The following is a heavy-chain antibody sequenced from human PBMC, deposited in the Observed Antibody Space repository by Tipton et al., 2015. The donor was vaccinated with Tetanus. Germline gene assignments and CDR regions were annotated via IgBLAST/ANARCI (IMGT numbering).Heavy chain of an antibody. J-gene: IGHJ4*02. D-gene: IGHD2-2*01. V-gene: IGHV4-31*03. Sequence: TLSLTCTVSGGSISSGGFFWNWIRQFPGKGLEWIGYVYYSGSTFYNPSLKSRVTISVDTSKNQLSLNLTSVTAADTAVYYCASDPALMGNFDYWGQGTLVTVSS. CDR1: GGSISSGGFF. CDR2: VYYSGST. CDR3: ASDPALMGNFDY.